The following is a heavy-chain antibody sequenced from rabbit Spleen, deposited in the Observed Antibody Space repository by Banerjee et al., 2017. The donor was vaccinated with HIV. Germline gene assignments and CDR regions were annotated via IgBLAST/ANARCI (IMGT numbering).Heavy chain of an antibody. J-gene: IGHJ3*01. V-gene: IGHV1S40*01. Sequence: QQLVESGGGLVKPGASLTLTCTASGFSFSSSYDMNWVRQAPEKGLEWIGIIYGISDTRYYASWVNGRFTISSDNAQNTVDLQMHRPTEADTATYFCAREDVGGSYTLWGQGTLVTVS. D-gene: IGHD1-1*01. CDR3: AREDVGGSYTL. CDR1: GFSFSSSYD. CDR2: IYGISDTR.